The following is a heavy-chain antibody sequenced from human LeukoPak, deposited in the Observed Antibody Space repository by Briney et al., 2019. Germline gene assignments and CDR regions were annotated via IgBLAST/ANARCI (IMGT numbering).Heavy chain of an antibody. D-gene: IGHD7-27*01. V-gene: IGHV1-69*04. CDR3: ARGGTPGVKDV. CDR1: GGTFSSYA. Sequence: GASVKVSCKASGGTFSSYAISWVRQAPGQGLEWMGRIIPILGIANYAQKFQGRVTITTDESTSTAYMELSSLRSEDTAVYYCARGGTPGVKDVWGKGTTVTVSS. CDR2: IIPILGIA. J-gene: IGHJ6*04.